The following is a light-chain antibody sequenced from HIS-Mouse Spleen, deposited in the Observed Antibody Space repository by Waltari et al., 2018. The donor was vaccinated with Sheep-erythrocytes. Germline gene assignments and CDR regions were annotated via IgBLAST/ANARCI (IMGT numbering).Light chain of an antibody. CDR3: CSYAGSYNHV. V-gene: IGLV2-11*01. J-gene: IGLJ1*01. Sequence: QSALTQPRSVSGSPGQSVTISCTGTSSDVGGYNYVSWYQQHPGKAPKLMIDDVSKRPSGVPDRFSGSKSGNTASLTISGLQAEDEADYYCCSYAGSYNHVF. CDR1: SSDVGGYNY. CDR2: DVS.